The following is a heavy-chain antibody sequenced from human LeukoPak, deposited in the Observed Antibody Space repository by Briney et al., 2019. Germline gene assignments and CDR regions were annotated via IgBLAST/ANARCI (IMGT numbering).Heavy chain of an antibody. D-gene: IGHD5-12*01. Sequence: SVKVSCKASGGTFSSYAISWVRQAPGQGLEWMGRIIPVFGIANYAQKFQGRVTITADKSTSTAYMELSSLRSEDTAVYYCARGYSGYDYGYFDYWGQGTLVTVSS. CDR1: GGTFSSYA. CDR2: IIPVFGIA. V-gene: IGHV1-69*04. CDR3: ARGYSGYDYGYFDY. J-gene: IGHJ4*02.